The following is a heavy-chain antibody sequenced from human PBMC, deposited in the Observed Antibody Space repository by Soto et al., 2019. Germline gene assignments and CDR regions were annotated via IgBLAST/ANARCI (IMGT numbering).Heavy chain of an antibody. D-gene: IGHD2-8*02. CDR1: GASITGSFF. V-gene: IGHV4-4*07. CDR3: ARGMTPPGAPAWYYFDS. J-gene: IGHJ4*02. Sequence: ETLSLTCTVSGASITGSFFWSWIRQPAGKGLEWIGRFSLSGTTNYNPSLRSRVTMSADVSKNQFSLRLTSVTAADTALYYCARGMTPPGAPAWYYFDSWGQGTLVTVSS. CDR2: FSLSGTT.